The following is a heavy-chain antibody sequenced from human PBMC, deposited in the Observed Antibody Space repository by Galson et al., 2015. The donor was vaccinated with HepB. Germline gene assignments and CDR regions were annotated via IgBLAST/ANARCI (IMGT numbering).Heavy chain of an antibody. D-gene: IGHD6-6*01. CDR3: VKERWSIAAPGLGLVDY. V-gene: IGHV3-23*01. J-gene: IGHJ4*02. CDR2: ISGGGGST. Sequence: SLRLSCAASGFTFSSYAMSWVRQAPGKGLEWVSAISGGGGSTYYADSVKGRFTISRDNSKNTLYLQMNSLRAEDTAVYYCVKERWSIAAPGLGLVDYWGQGTLVTVSS. CDR1: GFTFSSYA.